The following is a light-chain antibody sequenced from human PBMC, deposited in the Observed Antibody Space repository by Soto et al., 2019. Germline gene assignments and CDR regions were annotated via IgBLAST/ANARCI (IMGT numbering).Light chain of an antibody. Sequence: DIQMTQSPSSLSASVGDRVSITCRASQSISSYLNWYQQKPGKVPKLLIYAASSLQSGVPSTFSGSGSGTDFTLTISNLQPEDSATYYCQQSYSTPYTFGQGTKLEIK. J-gene: IGKJ2*01. CDR2: AAS. CDR1: QSISSY. V-gene: IGKV1-39*01. CDR3: QQSYSTPYT.